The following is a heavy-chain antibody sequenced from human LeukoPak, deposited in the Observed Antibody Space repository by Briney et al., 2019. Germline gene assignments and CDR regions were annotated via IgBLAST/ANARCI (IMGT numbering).Heavy chain of an antibody. CDR1: GFSFSSLG. V-gene: IGHV3-30*02. Sequence: GGSLRLSCAASGFSFSSLGMHWVRQAPGKGLEWVAFIRYDGSNKYSADSVRGRFTISRDNSKNTLYLQMNSLRAEHTAVYYCAKDRLGYCSSTSCYYPGYWGQGTLVTVSS. J-gene: IGHJ4*02. D-gene: IGHD2-2*01. CDR2: IRYDGSNK. CDR3: AKDRLGYCSSTSCYYPGY.